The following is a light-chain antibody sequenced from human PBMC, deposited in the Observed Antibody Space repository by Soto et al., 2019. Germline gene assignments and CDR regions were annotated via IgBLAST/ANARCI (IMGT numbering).Light chain of an antibody. J-gene: IGKJ4*01. V-gene: IGKV3D-11*01. CDR3: QQRYNWLT. CDR1: QGISRS. CDR2: DTS. Sequence: TQSPSSVSASVGDRVTISCQASQGISRSLAWYQQKPGQAPRLLIYDTSNRATGIPARFSGSGSGTDFTLTISSLESEDSGTYYCQQRYNWLTFGGGTKVDIK.